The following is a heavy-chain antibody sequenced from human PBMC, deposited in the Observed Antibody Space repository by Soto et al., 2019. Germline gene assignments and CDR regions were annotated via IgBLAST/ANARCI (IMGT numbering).Heavy chain of an antibody. D-gene: IGHD3-3*01. V-gene: IGHV3-23*01. CDR1: GFTFSSYA. CDR3: AKELYHDFWGGYLGIDY. J-gene: IGHJ4*02. Sequence: LRLSCAASGFTFSSYAMGWVRQAPGKGLEWVSAISGSGGSTYYADSVKGRFTISRDNSKNTLYLQMNSLRAEDTAVYYCAKELYHDFWGGYLGIDYWGQGTLVTVSS. CDR2: ISGSGGST.